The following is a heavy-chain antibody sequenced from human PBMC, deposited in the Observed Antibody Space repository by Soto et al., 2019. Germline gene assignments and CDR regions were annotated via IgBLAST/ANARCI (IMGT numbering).Heavy chain of an antibody. Sequence: SGPTLGNPTQTLTLTCTFSGFSLSTSGLVGRWIRQPPGKALEWLALIYWDDDKRYSPSLKSRLTITKDTSKNQVVLTMTNMDPVDTATYYCAHRPSDWAAAGSFDYWGQGTLVTVSS. V-gene: IGHV2-5*02. CDR3: AHRPSDWAAAGSFDY. D-gene: IGHD6-13*01. J-gene: IGHJ4*02. CDR1: GFSLSTSGLV. CDR2: IYWDDDK.